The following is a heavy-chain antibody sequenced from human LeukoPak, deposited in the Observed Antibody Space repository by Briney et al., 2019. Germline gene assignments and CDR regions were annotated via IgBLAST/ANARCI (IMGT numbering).Heavy chain of an antibody. Sequence: ASVKVSCKASGYTFTGYYMLWVRQAPGQGLEWMGWINPNSGGTNYAQKFQGRVTMTRDTSISTAYMELSRLRSDDTAVYYCARDRLYYSSGWNDYWGQGTLVTVSS. CDR3: ARDRLYYSSGWNDY. CDR1: GYTFTGYY. V-gene: IGHV1-2*02. D-gene: IGHD6-19*01. CDR2: INPNSGGT. J-gene: IGHJ4*02.